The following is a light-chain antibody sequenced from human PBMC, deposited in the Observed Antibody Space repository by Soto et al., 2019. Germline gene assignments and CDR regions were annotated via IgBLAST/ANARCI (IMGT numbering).Light chain of an antibody. CDR3: QQYYSTPWT. CDR2: WAS. Sequence: DLLLNPSPDSLSVSRGARATINCKSSQIVLYSSNNKNYLAWYQQKPGQPPKLLIYWASTRESGVPDRFSGSGSGTDFTLTISSLQAEDVAVYYCQQYYSTPWTFGQGTKVDI. V-gene: IGKV4-1*01. J-gene: IGKJ1*01. CDR1: QIVLYSSNNKNY.